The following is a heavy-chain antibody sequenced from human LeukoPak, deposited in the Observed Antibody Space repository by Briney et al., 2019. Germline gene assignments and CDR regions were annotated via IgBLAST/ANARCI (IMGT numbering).Heavy chain of an antibody. CDR1: GFTFSSYA. Sequence: GSLRLSCAASGFTFSSYAMSWVRQAPGKGLEWIGEINHSGSTNYNPSLKSRVTISVDTSKNQFSLKLSSVTAADTAVYYCARVGYYGSGSYPRSLYYFDYWGQGTLVTVSS. V-gene: IGHV4-34*01. CDR3: ARVGYYGSGSYPRSLYYFDY. J-gene: IGHJ4*02. CDR2: INHSGST. D-gene: IGHD3-10*01.